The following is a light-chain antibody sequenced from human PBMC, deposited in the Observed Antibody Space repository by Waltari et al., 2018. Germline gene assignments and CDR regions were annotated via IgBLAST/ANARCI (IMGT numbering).Light chain of an antibody. J-gene: IGKJ4*02. CDR2: GAS. CDR3: QQRSNWPGLT. Sequence: ELVLTQSPATLSLSPGDRATLSCRASQSVSNSLAWYQQKPGQPPRLLIYGASNRAAGIPDRFSGSGSGTDFTLTISSLDTEDVAVYFCQQRSNWPGLTFGGGTKVEIK. V-gene: IGKV3-11*01. CDR1: QSVSNS.